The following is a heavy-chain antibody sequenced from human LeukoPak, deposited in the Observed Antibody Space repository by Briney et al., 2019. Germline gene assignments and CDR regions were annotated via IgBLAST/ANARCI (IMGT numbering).Heavy chain of an antibody. CDR3: ARVTVGTSWLDY. CDR2: IYYSGST. Sequence: SETLSLTCTVSGGSVSSGSYYWSWIRQPPGKGLEWIGYIYYSGSTNYNPSLKSRVTISVDTSKNQFSLKLSSVTAADTAVYYCARVTVGTSWLDYWGQGTLVTVSS. D-gene: IGHD4-23*01. J-gene: IGHJ4*02. V-gene: IGHV4-61*01. CDR1: GGSVSSGSYY.